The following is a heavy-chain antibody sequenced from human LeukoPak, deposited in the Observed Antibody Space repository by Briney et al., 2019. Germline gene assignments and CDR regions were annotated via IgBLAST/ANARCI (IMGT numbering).Heavy chain of an antibody. CDR3: ARGPPGGSSWTSYYFDY. J-gene: IGHJ4*02. CDR1: GFTFSSYS. CDR2: ISSSSSYM. Sequence: GGSLRLSCAASGFTFSSYSMNWVRQTPGKGLEWVSSISSSSSYMYYADSVKGRFAISRDNAKNSLYLQMNSLRAEDTAMYYCARGPPGGSSWTSYYFDYWGQGTLVTVSS. D-gene: IGHD6-13*01. V-gene: IGHV3-21*01.